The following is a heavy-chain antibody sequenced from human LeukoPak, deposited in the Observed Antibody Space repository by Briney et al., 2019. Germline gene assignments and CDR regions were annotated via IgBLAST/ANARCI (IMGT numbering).Heavy chain of an antibody. CDR2: ISYDGSNK. V-gene: IGHV3-30*18. CDR3: AKDTDRYFDY. CDR1: GFTFSSYG. J-gene: IGHJ4*02. Sequence: GRSLRLSCAASGFTFSSYGMHWVRQAPGKGLEWVAVISYDGSNKYYADSVKGRFTISRDNSKNTLYLQMNSLRAEDTAVYYCAKDTDRYFDYWGQGTLVTVSS.